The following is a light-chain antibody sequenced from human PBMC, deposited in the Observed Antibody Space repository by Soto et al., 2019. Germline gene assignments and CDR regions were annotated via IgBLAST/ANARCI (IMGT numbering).Light chain of an antibody. CDR2: SSS. V-gene: IGKV1-9*01. CDR3: QQLNSYPPT. CDR1: QGISSY. Sequence: DIQLTQSPSFLSASVGDRVTITCRASQGISSYLSCYQQKPGKAPKLLIYSSSTLQSGVPSRFSGSGSGTEFTLTISSLQPEDWATYYCQQLNSYPPTFGPGTKVDIK. J-gene: IGKJ3*01.